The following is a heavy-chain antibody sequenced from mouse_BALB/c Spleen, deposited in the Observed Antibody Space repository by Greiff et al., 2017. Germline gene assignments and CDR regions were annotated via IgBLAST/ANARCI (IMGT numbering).Heavy chain of an antibody. V-gene: IGHV5-6-5*01. CDR1: GFTFSSYA. CDR3: GRGPSGAGAYY. J-gene: IGHJ4*01. Sequence: EVKVVESGGGLVKPGGSLKLSCAASGFTFSSYAMSWVRQTPEKRLEWVASISSGGSTYYPDSVKGRFTISRDNARNILYLQMSSLRSEDTAMYCCGRGPSGAGAYYWGQGTSVTVSA. CDR2: ISSGGST.